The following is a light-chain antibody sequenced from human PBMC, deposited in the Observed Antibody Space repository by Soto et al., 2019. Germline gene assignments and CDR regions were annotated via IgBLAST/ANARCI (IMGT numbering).Light chain of an antibody. CDR3: SSYTSSSTLLYV. V-gene: IGLV2-14*01. CDR1: RSDVGGYNY. Sequence: QSLLTQPASVSGSPGQSITISCPGTRSDVGGYNYVSWYQQHPGKAPKLMIYDVSNRPSGVSNRFSGSKSGNTASLTISGLQAEDEADYYCSSYTSSSTLLYVFGTGTKVTVL. CDR2: DVS. J-gene: IGLJ1*01.